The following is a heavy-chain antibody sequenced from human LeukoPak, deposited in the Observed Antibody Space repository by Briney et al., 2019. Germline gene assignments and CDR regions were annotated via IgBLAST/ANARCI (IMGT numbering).Heavy chain of an antibody. Sequence: GGSLRLSCEASGLTFGSHAMYWVRQAPGKGLEWVAGIFGSGGSPHYADSVKGRFTISRDNSRNTVYLQINSLRADDTAVYYCGKTTVGYSSGQKPAWPVDYWGQGTLVTVSS. CDR3: GKTTVGYSSGQKPAWPVDY. D-gene: IGHD5-18*01. J-gene: IGHJ4*02. CDR1: GLTFGSHA. V-gene: IGHV3-23*01. CDR2: IFGSGGSP.